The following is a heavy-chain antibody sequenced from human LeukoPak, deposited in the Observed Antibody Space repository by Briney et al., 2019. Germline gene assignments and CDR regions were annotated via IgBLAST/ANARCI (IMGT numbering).Heavy chain of an antibody. CDR1: GFTFNNYA. J-gene: IGHJ3*02. V-gene: IGHV3-30*04. Sequence: GGSLRLSCAASGFTFNNYAMHWVRQTPDKGLEWVAVISDDGNNKYYADAVKGRFTISRDNSKSRLYLQMTSLRPEDAAVYYCARVDDLDAFDIWGQGTMVIVSS. CDR2: ISDDGNNK. CDR3: ARVDDLDAFDI. D-gene: IGHD2-2*03.